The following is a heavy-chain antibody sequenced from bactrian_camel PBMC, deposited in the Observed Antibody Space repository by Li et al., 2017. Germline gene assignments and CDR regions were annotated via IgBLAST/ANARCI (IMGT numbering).Heavy chain of an antibody. Sequence: VQLVESGGGSVQAGGSLRLTCTVSGIHYNGYCLGWFRRTPGMEKVGVAAVDTEDRTYYAPSLKGRFTISKDAADYTLYLQMNSLKPEDTAMYYCAADVGIIATNLDPHDFRYWGQGTQVTVS. CDR3: AADVGIIATNLDPHDFRY. CDR2: VDTEDRT. D-gene: IGHD4*01. CDR1: GIHYNGYC. J-gene: IGHJ6*01. V-gene: IGHV3S1*01.